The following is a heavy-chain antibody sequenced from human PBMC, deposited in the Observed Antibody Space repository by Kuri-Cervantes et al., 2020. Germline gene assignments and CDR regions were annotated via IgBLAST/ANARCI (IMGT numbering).Heavy chain of an antibody. CDR1: GFTFSSYA. D-gene: IGHD6-13*01. V-gene: IGHV3-30-3*01. J-gene: IGHJ6*02. CDR3: ARWIAAAGTRYYYYYYGMDV. CDR2: ISYDGSNK. Sequence: GESLKISCAASGFTFSSYAMHWVRQAPGKGLEWVAVISYDGSNKYYADSVKGRFTISRDNSKNTLYLQMNSLRAEDTAVYYCARWIAAAGTRYYYYYYGMDVWGQGTTVTVSS.